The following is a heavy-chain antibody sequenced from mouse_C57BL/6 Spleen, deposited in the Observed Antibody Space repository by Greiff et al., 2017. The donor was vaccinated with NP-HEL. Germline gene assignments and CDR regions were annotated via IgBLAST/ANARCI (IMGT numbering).Heavy chain of an antibody. V-gene: IGHV1-81*01. CDR3: ARDGSSYDYFDY. CDR2: IYPRSGNT. Sequence: VQLQQSGAELARPGASVKLSCKASGYTFTSYGISWVKQRTGQGLEWIGEIYPRSGNTYYNEKFKGKATLTADKSSSTAYMELRSLTSEDSAVYFCARDGSSYDYFDYWGQGTTLTVSS. D-gene: IGHD1-1*01. CDR1: GYTFTSYG. J-gene: IGHJ2*01.